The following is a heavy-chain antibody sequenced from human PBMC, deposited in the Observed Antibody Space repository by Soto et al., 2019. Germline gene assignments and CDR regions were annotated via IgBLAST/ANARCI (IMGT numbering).Heavy chain of an antibody. CDR3: ARGEGLLWFGVNYYYYGMDV. CDR2: IYYSGST. Sequence: SETLSLTCTVSGGSISSGGYYWSWIRQHPGKGLEWIGYIYYSGSTNYNPSLKSRVIISVDTSKNQFSLKLSSVTAADTAVYYCARGEGLLWFGVNYYYYGMDVWGQGTTVTVSS. J-gene: IGHJ6*02. D-gene: IGHD3-10*01. V-gene: IGHV4-31*03. CDR1: GGSISSGGYY.